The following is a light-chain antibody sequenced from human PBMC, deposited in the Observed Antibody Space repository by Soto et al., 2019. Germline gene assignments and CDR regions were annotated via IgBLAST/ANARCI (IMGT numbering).Light chain of an antibody. CDR2: DVS. Sequence: EVVLTQSPATLSLSPGERATLSCRASQSVSSNLAWYQQKSGQSPRLLIYDVSISATGVPARFSATGSETDFTLTISGLQSGDSAVYSCQQDNNWPFSFGQGTRLEI. CDR3: QQDNNWPFS. CDR1: QSVSSN. J-gene: IGKJ5*01. V-gene: IGKV3-15*01.